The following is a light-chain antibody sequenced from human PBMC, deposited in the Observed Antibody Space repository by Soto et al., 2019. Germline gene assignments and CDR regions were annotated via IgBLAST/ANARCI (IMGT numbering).Light chain of an antibody. Sequence: DIQLTQSPSFLSASVGDRVTITCRASQSINNYLAWYQQKPGKAPNLLIYATSTLQSGVPSRFSGSGSGTEFTLTISSLQPEDFAAYYCQQVNSYPLTFGGGTKVDIK. CDR3: QQVNSYPLT. J-gene: IGKJ4*01. CDR1: QSINNY. CDR2: ATS. V-gene: IGKV1-9*01.